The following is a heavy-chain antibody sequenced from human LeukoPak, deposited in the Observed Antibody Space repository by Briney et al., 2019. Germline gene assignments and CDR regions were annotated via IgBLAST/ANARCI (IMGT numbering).Heavy chain of an antibody. CDR1: GYTFTSYG. CDR2: ISAYNGNT. D-gene: IGHD3-10*01. Sequence: ASVKVSCKASGYTFTSYGISWVRQAPGQGLEWMGWISAYNGNTNYAQKLQGRVTMTTDTSTSTAYMELRSPRSDDTAVYYCAREGFHGRELFPTFDYWGQGTLVTVSS. J-gene: IGHJ4*02. V-gene: IGHV1-18*01. CDR3: AREGFHGRELFPTFDY.